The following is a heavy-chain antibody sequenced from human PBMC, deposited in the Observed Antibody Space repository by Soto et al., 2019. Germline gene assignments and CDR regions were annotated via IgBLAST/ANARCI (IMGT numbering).Heavy chain of an antibody. CDR1: GGSVNNANYF. CDR3: AGDADYGGSRGGMDV. Sequence: QVRLEESGPGLVKPSETLSLICSVSGGSVNNANYFWNWIRHHPENGLEWIGYIYYSGSTRYNPSFKSRASLSKDTSKNQFPLGLNSVTVADTAVYFWAGDADYGGSRGGMDVWGRGTTVTVSS. J-gene: IGHJ6*02. V-gene: IGHV4-31*03. CDR2: IYYSGST. D-gene: IGHD4-17*01.